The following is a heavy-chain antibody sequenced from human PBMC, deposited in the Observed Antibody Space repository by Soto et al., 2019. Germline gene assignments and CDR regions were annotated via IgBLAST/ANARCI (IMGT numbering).Heavy chain of an antibody. CDR3: ARYIAASGTYYFDY. Sequence: PSETLSLTCAVYGGSFSGYYWSWIRQPPGKGLEWIGEINHSGSTNYNPSLKSRVTISVDTSKNQFSLKLSSVTAADTAVYYCARYIAASGTYYFDYWGQGTLVTVSS. CDR2: INHSGST. V-gene: IGHV4-34*01. D-gene: IGHD6-13*01. J-gene: IGHJ4*02. CDR1: GGSFSGYY.